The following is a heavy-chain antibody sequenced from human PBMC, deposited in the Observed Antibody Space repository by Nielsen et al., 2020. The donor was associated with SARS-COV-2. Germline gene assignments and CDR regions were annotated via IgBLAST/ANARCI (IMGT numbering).Heavy chain of an antibody. J-gene: IGHJ5*02. D-gene: IGHD1-1*01. Sequence: SETLSLTCTVSGGPISSVSYYWSWIRQPAGKGLEWIGRIYTSGSTNYNPSLKSPVTISVDTSKNQFSLKLSSVTAAYSAVYYCARGQLEPNWFDPWGQGTLVTVSS. V-gene: IGHV4-61*02. CDR3: ARGQLEPNWFDP. CDR2: IYTSGST. CDR1: GGPISSVSYY.